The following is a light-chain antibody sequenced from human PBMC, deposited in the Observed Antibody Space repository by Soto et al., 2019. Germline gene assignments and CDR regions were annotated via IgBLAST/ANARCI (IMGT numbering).Light chain of an antibody. CDR2: EVS. CDR3: IQSLHLPCT. J-gene: IGKJ1*01. CDR1: RSLLNTDGKTY. Sequence: EIVVTQTPLSLSVTPGQPASISCKSSRSLLNTDGKTYVYWYQQKPGQPPQLLISEVSYRFSGVPDRSSGSGSGTDFTLKISRVHPEAVGVHYCIQSLHLPCTFGQGTKVE. V-gene: IGKV2D-29*01.